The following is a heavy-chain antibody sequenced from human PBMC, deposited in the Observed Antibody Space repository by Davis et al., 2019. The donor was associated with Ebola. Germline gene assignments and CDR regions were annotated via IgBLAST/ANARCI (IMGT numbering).Heavy chain of an antibody. CDR3: ARDVDGDYQSTFDY. Sequence: GESLKISCAVSGFTFSDYYMSWIRQAPGKGLEWISYIGSSGTYTTYADSVKGRFTISRDNAKNSLYLQMNSLRADDTAVYYCARDVDGDYQSTFDYWGQGTLVTVSS. CDR1: GFTFSDYY. V-gene: IGHV3-11*06. D-gene: IGHD4-17*01. J-gene: IGHJ4*02. CDR2: IGSSGTYT.